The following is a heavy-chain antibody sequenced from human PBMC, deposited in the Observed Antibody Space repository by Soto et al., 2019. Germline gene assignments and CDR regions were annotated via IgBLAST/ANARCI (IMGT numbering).Heavy chain of an antibody. Sequence: EVQLLESGGGLVQPGGSLRLSCAASGFTFSSYAMSWVRQAPGKGLEWVSTISVSGGSTYYADSVKGRFTISRDNSKNTLDLEMNSLRGEDTAVYCCAKSIPDGDTLAGADYWGPGTLVTVSS. J-gene: IGHJ4*02. CDR1: GFTFSSYA. CDR3: AKSIPDGDTLAGADY. CDR2: ISVSGGST. V-gene: IGHV3-23*01. D-gene: IGHD3-10*01.